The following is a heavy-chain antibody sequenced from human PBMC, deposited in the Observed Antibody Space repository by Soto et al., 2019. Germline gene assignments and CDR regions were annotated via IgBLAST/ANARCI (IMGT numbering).Heavy chain of an antibody. J-gene: IGHJ4*02. D-gene: IGHD1-26*01. CDR3: ARDLSGPSDY. CDR1: GGSITSGPYY. V-gene: IGHV4-31*03. CDR2: IYYNGKT. Sequence: SETLSLTCTVSGGSITSGPYYWSWVRQHPGKGLEWTGCIYYNGKTSYNPSLRSRVTMSVATSKNQFSLRLSSVSAADTAVYYCARDLSGPSDYWGQGALVTVSS.